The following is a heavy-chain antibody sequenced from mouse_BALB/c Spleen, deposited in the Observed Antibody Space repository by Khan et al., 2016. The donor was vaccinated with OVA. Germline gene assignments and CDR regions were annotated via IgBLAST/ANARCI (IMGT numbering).Heavy chain of an antibody. CDR2: INPSTGYT. CDR3: ARRGLRWDFDY. D-gene: IGHD1-1*02. Sequence: QVQLKESGAELAKPGASVKMSCKASGYTFINYWIRRIKQRPGQGLEWIGYINPSTGYTEYNQNFKDKATLTADKSSSTAYMQLSSLTSEDSTSYCCARRGLRWDFDYWGQGTTLTVSS. CDR1: GYTFINYW. V-gene: IGHV1-7*01. J-gene: IGHJ2*01.